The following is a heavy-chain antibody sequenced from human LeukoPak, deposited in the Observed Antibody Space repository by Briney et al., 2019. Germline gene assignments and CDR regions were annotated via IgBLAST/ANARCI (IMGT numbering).Heavy chain of an antibody. D-gene: IGHD3-10*01. Sequence: SQTLSLSCALSGDSGSSNRAAWNWIRQSPSRGLEWLGRTYYRAKWYKDFVLSVKTRITMNPDTSKSEFSLQLNSVTPKDTALYYCARDTRYYYGSGSTLCMDVWGQGTTVTVSS. V-gene: IGHV6-1*01. CDR3: ARDTRYYYGSGSTLCMDV. CDR1: GDSGSSNRAA. J-gene: IGHJ6*02. CDR2: TYYRAKWYK.